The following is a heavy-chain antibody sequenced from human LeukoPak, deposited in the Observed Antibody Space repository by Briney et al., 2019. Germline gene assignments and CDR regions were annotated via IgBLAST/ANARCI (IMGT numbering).Heavy chain of an antibody. J-gene: IGHJ4*02. D-gene: IGHD3-3*01. V-gene: IGHV3-66*01. CDR2: IYSGGST. Sequence: GGSLRLSCAASGFTVSSNYMSWVRQAPGKGLEWVSVIYSGGSTYYADSVKGRFTISRDNSKNTLYLQMNSLRAEDTAVYYCARYGGGVVTTVDYWGQGTLVTVSS. CDR3: ARYGGGVVTTVDY. CDR1: GFTVSSNY.